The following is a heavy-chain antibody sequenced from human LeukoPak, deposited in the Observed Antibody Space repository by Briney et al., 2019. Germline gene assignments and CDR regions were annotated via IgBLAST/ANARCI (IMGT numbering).Heavy chain of an antibody. CDR2: IIPILGIA. Sequence: SVKVSCKASGGTFSNYTISWVRQAPGQGLEWMRRIIPILGIANYAQKFQGRVTITADKSTSTAYMELSSLRSEDTAVYYCASHCSGGSCYGFRFDPWGQGTLVTVSS. V-gene: IGHV1-69*02. CDR1: GGTFSNYT. J-gene: IGHJ5*02. CDR3: ASHCSGGSCYGFRFDP. D-gene: IGHD2-15*01.